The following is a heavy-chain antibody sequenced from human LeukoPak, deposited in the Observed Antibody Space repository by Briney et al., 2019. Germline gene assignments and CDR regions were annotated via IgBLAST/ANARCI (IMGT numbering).Heavy chain of an antibody. D-gene: IGHD6-19*01. CDR3: AREGAVALKHFDL. Sequence: ASVKVSCKASGFSLTSNYMHWVRQAPGQGLEWMGYMRPTDAYTSYAPKFQGRVTVTRDTSTNTVYMELSSLRSDDTAVYYCAREGAVALKHFDLWGQGTLVTVSS. CDR1: GFSLTSNY. J-gene: IGHJ4*02. V-gene: IGHV1-46*01. CDR2: MRPTDAYT.